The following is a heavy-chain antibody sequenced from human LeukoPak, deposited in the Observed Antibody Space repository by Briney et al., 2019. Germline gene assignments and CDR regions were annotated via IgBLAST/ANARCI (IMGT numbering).Heavy chain of an antibody. Sequence: SETLSLTCTVSGGSISSSSYYWGWIRQPPGKRMEWIGTLYYSGNTYYNPSLKSRVTISVDTSKNQFSLKLTSVTAADTAVYYCARPGDGYNLGYWGQGTLVTVSS. CDR1: GGSISSSSYY. CDR2: LYYSGNT. V-gene: IGHV4-39*01. D-gene: IGHD5-24*01. CDR3: ARPGDGYNLGY. J-gene: IGHJ4*02.